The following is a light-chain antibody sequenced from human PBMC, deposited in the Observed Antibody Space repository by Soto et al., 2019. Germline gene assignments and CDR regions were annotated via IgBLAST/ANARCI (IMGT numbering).Light chain of an antibody. V-gene: IGLV1-40*01. Sequence: QSLLTQPPSVSGAPGQRVTISCTGSSSNIGAGYDVHWYQQLPGTAPKLLIYGNSNRPSGVPDRFSGSKSGTSASLAITGLQAEDEADYYCSSYTSSSTWVFGGGTKLTVL. J-gene: IGLJ3*02. CDR2: GNS. CDR1: SSNIGAGYD. CDR3: SSYTSSSTWV.